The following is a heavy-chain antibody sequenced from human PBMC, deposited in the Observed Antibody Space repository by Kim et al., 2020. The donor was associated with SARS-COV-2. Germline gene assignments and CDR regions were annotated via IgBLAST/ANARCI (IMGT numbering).Heavy chain of an antibody. CDR1: GGSFSGYY. D-gene: IGHD5-18*01. CDR3: ARRGGYEGAFDI. CDR2: INHSGST. J-gene: IGHJ3*02. Sequence: SETLSLTCAVYGGSFSGYYWSWIRQPPGKGLEWIGEINHSGSTNYNPSLKSRVTISVDTSKNQFSLKLSSVTAADTAVYYCARRGGYEGAFDIWGQGTMVTVSS. V-gene: IGHV4-34*01.